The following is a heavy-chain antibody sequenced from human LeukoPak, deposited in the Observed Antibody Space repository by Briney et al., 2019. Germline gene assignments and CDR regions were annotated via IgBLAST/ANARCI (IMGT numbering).Heavy chain of an antibody. CDR2: ISGSGGST. CDR3: AKAYYYDSRETDY. V-gene: IGHV3-23*01. J-gene: IGHJ4*02. CDR1: GFTFSSYA. D-gene: IGHD3-22*01. Sequence: GSLRLSCAASGFTFSSYAMSWVRQAPGKGLEWVSAISGSGGSTYYADSVKGRFTISRDNSKNSLYLQMNSLRAEDTAVYYCAKAYYYDSRETDYWGQGTLVTVSS.